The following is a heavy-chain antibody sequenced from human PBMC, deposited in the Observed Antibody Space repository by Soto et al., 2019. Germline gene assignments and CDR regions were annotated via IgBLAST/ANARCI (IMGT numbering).Heavy chain of an antibody. CDR3: ARDPIRFLEWLLPRYYYYYGMDV. D-gene: IGHD3-3*01. CDR1: GYTFTSYG. CDR2: ISAYNGNT. Sequence: AASVKVSCKASGYTFTSYGISWVRQAPGQGLEWMGWISAYNGNTNYAQKLQGRVTMTPDTSTSTAYTELRSLRSDDTAVYYCARDPIRFLEWLLPRYYYYYGMDVWGQGTTVTVSS. J-gene: IGHJ6*02. V-gene: IGHV1-18*01.